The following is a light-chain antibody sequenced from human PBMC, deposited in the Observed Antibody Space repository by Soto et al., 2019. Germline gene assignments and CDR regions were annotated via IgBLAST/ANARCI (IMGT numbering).Light chain of an antibody. CDR3: QQRSNWPL. Sequence: IVMTQSPATLSVSPWETTRLSCRASQSINSDVAWYQQKVGQTPRLLIHGASTRATGIAARFSGSGSGTEFTLTISSLEPEDFAVYYCQQRSNWPLFGGGTKVDIK. CDR2: GAS. V-gene: IGKV3-11*01. CDR1: QSINSD. J-gene: IGKJ4*01.